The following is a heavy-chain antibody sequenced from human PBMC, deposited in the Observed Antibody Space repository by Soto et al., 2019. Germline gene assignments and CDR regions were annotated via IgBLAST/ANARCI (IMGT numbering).Heavy chain of an antibody. CDR2: ISYDGSNK. Sequence: PGGSLRLSCAASGFTFSSYGMHWVRQAPGKGLEWVAVISYDGSNKYYADSVKGRFTISRDNSKNTLYLQMNSLRAEDTAVYYCAKDRQSSFTMMGPWYFDLWGRGTLVTVSS. CDR3: AKDRQSSFTMMGPWYFDL. V-gene: IGHV3-30*18. CDR1: GFTFSSYG. D-gene: IGHD3-22*01. J-gene: IGHJ2*01.